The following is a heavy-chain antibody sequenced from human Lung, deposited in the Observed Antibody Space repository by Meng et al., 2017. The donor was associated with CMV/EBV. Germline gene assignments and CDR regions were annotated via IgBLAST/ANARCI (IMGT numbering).Heavy chain of an antibody. J-gene: IGHJ6*02. Sequence: GGSLRLXCAASGFTFSSYAMHWVRQAPGKGLEWVANIRFDGTNKYHADSVKGRFTTSRDNSKNTLYLQMNSLRAEDTAVYYCAKRGDSSGTYAMDVWGQGTXVTVSS. CDR3: AKRGDSSGTYAMDV. CDR1: GFTFSSYA. D-gene: IGHD3-22*01. CDR2: IRFDGTNK. V-gene: IGHV3-30*02.